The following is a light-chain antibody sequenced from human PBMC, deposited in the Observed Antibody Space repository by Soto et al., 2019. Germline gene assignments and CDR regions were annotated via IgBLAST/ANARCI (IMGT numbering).Light chain of an antibody. CDR3: QQYNSYSYT. CDR2: DAS. Sequence: DIQMTQSPSTLSASVGDRVTITCRASQSISGWLAWYQQKPGKAPKVLIFDASNLESGVPSRFSGSGSGTEFTLTISSLQPDDFATYYCQQYNSYSYTFGQGTKLEIK. J-gene: IGKJ2*01. CDR1: QSISGW. V-gene: IGKV1-5*01.